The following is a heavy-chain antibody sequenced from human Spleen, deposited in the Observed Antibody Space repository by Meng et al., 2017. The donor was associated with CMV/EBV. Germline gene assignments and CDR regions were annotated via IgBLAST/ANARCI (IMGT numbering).Heavy chain of an antibody. V-gene: IGHV3-30*02. CDR1: GFTFSSYG. CDR2: IRDDGSNK. D-gene: IGHD2-2*01. J-gene: IGHJ6*02. Sequence: GESLKISCAASGFTFSSYGMHWVRPAPGKGLEWVAFIRDDGSNKYYADSVKGRFTISRDNSKNTLYLQMNSLRAEDTAVYYCVKDQGIVVVPAATYYYGMDVWGQGTTVTVSS. CDR3: VKDQGIVVVPAATYYYGMDV.